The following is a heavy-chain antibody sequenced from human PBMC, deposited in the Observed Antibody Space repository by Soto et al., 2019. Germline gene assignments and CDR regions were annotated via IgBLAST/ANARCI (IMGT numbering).Heavy chain of an antibody. Sequence: EVQLVESGGGLVQPGGSLRLSCAASGLIFSNYKMHGVRQAPGKGLVGVSRINTDGSITDYADSVKGRFTVCRDNAKNMLYMEMHSLRAEDTAVYYCARAPVGVHYWGQGTLGTVSS. J-gene: IGHJ4*02. V-gene: IGHV3-74*01. CDR3: ARAPVGVHY. CDR2: INTDGSIT. CDR1: GLIFSNYK.